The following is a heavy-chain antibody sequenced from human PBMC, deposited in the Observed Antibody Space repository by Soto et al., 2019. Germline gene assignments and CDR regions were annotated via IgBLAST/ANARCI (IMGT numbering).Heavy chain of an antibody. Sequence: SETLSLTCTVSGASITYGAYSWSWIRQTPGKGLEWIGYINHLETTFYNPSFESRLTLSIDRTKNQFSLNLKSMSAADRAVYFCARGGGFDSFDYWRQGILVTVS. CDR3: ARGGGFDSFDY. CDR2: INHLETT. J-gene: IGHJ4*02. D-gene: IGHD3-10*01. CDR1: GASITYGAYS. V-gene: IGHV4-30-2*01.